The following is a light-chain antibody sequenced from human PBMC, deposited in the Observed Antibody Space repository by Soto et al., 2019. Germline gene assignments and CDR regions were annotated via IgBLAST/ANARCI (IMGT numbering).Light chain of an antibody. CDR1: SSDIGAFNY. Sequence: QSALTQPASVSGSPGQSITISCNGTSSDIGAFNYVSWYQQHPGKAPKLIIYDVSSRPSGISNRFSGSKSGNTASLTISGLQAEDEADYHCVSYTTSATLDVVFGGGTKLTVL. J-gene: IGLJ2*01. CDR3: VSYTTSATLDVV. CDR2: DVS. V-gene: IGLV2-14*01.